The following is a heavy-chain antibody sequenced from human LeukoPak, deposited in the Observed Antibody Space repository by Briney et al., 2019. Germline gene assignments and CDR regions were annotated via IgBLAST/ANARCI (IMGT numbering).Heavy chain of an antibody. CDR2: IYVADSDT. Sequence: GASLDISCQVSEKKFTSSWVGWVRQMPGKGLEWMGIIYVADSDTKYSPSFEGQVTISADKSIRTAYLQWSSLKASDTAMYYCASALYYSSAFYDYWGQGTLVTVSS. V-gene: IGHV5-51*01. CDR3: ASALYYSSAFYDY. D-gene: IGHD3-22*01. CDR1: EKKFTSSW. J-gene: IGHJ4*02.